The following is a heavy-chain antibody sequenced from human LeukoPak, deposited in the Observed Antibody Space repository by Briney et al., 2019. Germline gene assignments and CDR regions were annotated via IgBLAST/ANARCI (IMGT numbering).Heavy chain of an antibody. Sequence: AGGSLRLSCAASGFTFSNYWMHWVRQAPGKGLVWVSRINSDGSSTTYADSVKGRYTISRDNAKNTLYLQMNSLRAEDTAVYYCARDYGRSRDYGMDVWGQGTTVTVSS. V-gene: IGHV3-74*01. CDR3: ARDYGRSRDYGMDV. CDR2: INSDGSST. CDR1: GFTFSNYW. D-gene: IGHD3-10*01. J-gene: IGHJ6*02.